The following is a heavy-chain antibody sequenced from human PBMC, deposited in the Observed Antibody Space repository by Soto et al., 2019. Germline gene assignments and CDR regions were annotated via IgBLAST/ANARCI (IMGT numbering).Heavy chain of an antibody. CDR2: IYYSVIA. CDR3: ARVPASHRGNWFDL. Sequence: SETLSLTGTVACDSISSYYWSWIRQPPGNGLDCIGYIYYSVIAXXXPSLKSRXXISLDTSKNHXSLELTPVTAAYTPSYYCARVPASHRGNWFDLWGQGTLVTVX. V-gene: IGHV4-59*01. D-gene: IGHD2-2*01. CDR1: CDSISSYY. J-gene: IGHJ5*02.